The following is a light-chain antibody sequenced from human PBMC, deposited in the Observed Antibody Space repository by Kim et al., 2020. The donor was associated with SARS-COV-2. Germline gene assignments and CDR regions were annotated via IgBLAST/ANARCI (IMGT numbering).Light chain of an antibody. J-gene: IGLJ2*01. CDR1: SGNSSDA. CDR3: QTWGTGTVV. CDR2: LNSDGSH. V-gene: IGLV4-69*01. Sequence: ASVKLTCTLGSGNSSDAIAWHQQQPEKGPRYLMKLNSDGSHSKGDGIPDRFSGSSSGAERYLTISSLQSEDEADYYCQTWGTGTVVFGGGTQLTVL.